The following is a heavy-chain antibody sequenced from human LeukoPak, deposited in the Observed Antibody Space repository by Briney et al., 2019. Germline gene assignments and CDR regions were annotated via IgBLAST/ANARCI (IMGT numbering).Heavy chain of an antibody. D-gene: IGHD3-16*01. V-gene: IGHV3-30*18. CDR1: GFTFSSYG. CDR3: AKGGGPSCYYYGMDV. Sequence: GRSLRLSCAASGFTFSSYGMHWVRQAPGKGLEWVAVISYDGSNKYYADSVKGRFTISRDNSKNTLYLQMNSLRAEDTAVYYCAKGGGPSCYYYGMDVWGQGTTVTVSS. J-gene: IGHJ6*02. CDR2: ISYDGSNK.